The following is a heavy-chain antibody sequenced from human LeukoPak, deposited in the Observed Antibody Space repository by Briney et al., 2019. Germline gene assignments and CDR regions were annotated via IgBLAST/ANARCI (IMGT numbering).Heavy chain of an antibody. CDR2: INHTGST. J-gene: IGHJ6*03. D-gene: IGHD3-3*01. Sequence: SETLSLTCAVYGGSFSGYYWSWIRQPPGKGLEWIGEINHTGSTNYNTSLKSRVTLSVDTSKNQFSLKLSSVTAADTAVYYCASTTIFGVVVDYYYYYMDVWGKGTTVTVSS. V-gene: IGHV4-34*01. CDR1: GGSFSGYY. CDR3: ASTTIFGVVVDYYYYYMDV.